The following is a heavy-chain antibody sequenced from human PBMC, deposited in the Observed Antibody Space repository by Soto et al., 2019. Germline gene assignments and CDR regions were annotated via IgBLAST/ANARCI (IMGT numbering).Heavy chain of an antibody. V-gene: IGHV3-23*01. D-gene: IGHD3-22*01. CDR1: GFTFSSYA. CDR2: ISGSGGST. CDR3: ARDTAFIASGLFNP. J-gene: IGHJ5*02. Sequence: EVQLLESGGGLVQPGGSLRLSCAASGFTFSSYAMSWVRQAPGKGLEWVSAISGSGGSTYYADSVKGRFTISRDNARKSLYLHMNSLRAEDTAVYYCARDTAFIASGLFNPWGQGTLVTVSS.